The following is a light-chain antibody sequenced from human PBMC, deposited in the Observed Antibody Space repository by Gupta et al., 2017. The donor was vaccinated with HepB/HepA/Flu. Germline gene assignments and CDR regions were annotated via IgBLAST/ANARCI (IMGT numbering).Light chain of an antibody. J-gene: IGKJ4*01. CDR3: QQHDKYPLT. CDR2: GTS. CDR1: QDIVNY. V-gene: IGKV1-16*01. Sequence: DIQMTQSPSSLSASVGDRVTITCRASQDIVNYLAWFQQKPGKPPKSLIFGTSNLQGGVPSRFSGSGSGTHFTLTIDGLQPEDFATYYCQQHDKYPLTFGGGT.